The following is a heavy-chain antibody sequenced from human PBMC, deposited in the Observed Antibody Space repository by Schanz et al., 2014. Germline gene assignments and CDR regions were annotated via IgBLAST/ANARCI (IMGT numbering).Heavy chain of an antibody. D-gene: IGHD2-8*02. J-gene: IGHJ4*02. V-gene: IGHV3-20*04. CDR2: INWNGGDT. CDR1: GFIFDDYG. CDR3: AKDTGYCHGGACYCFEY. Sequence: EVLLLESGGRVERPGGSLRLSCAASGFIFDDYGMSWVRQVPGKGLEWVSGINWNGGDTSYADSVKGRFSISRDNSQNTLYLQMDSLRPEDTAVYFCAKDTGYCHGGACYCFEYWGLGILVTVSS.